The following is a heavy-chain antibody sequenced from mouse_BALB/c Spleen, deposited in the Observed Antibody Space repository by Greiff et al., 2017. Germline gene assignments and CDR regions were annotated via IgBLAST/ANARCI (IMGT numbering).Heavy chain of an antibody. V-gene: IGHV1-14*01. Sequence: EVQLQESGPELVKPGASVKLSCKASGYTFTSYVMHWVKQKPGQGLEWIGYINPYNDGTKYNEKFKGKATLTSDKSASTAYMELISLTSEDAAVYCSERWDRYDWGDDFDYWGQGTTLTVSS. CDR2: INPYNDGT. D-gene: IGHD2-14*01. CDR1: GYTFTSYV. CDR3: ERWDRYDWGDDFDY. J-gene: IGHJ2*01.